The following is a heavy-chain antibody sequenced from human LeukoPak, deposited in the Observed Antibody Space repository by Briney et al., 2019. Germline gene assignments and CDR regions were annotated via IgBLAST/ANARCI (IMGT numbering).Heavy chain of an antibody. J-gene: IGHJ6*02. CDR3: AGGRDYVWGNYRYSYYYGMDV. CDR2: INWNGGST. V-gene: IGHV3-20*04. Sequence: GGSLRLSCAASGFTFDDYGMSWVRQAPGKGLEWVSGINWNGGSTVYVASVEGRFTISRDNAKNSLYLQMNSLRAEDTALYYCAGGRDYVWGNYRYSYYYGMDVWGQGTTVTVSS. D-gene: IGHD3-16*02. CDR1: GFTFDDYG.